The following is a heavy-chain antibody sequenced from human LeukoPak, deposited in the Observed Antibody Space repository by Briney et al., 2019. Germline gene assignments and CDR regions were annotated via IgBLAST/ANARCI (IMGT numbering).Heavy chain of an antibody. D-gene: IGHD3-22*01. J-gene: IGHJ4*02. V-gene: IGHV3-23*01. Sequence: PGGSLRLSCAASGFTFSNYAMSWVRQVPGKGLEWVSGISGSGGTTYYADSVKGRFTISRDNSISRDNSKNTLYLQMNSLRAEDTAVYHCAKGRESSGYYFDYWGQGTLVTVSS. CDR1: GFTFSNYA. CDR3: AKGRESSGYYFDY. CDR2: ISGSGGTT.